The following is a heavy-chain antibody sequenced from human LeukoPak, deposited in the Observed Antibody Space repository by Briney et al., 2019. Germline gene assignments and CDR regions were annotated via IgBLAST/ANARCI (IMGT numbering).Heavy chain of an antibody. V-gene: IGHV4-59*10. CDR3: ARSYYYGSGSYPLVYYYYYMDV. CDR2: IYTSGST. J-gene: IGHJ6*03. Sequence: PSETLSLTCAVYGGSFSSYYWSWIRQPAGKGLEWIGRIYTSGSTNYNPSLKSRVTMSVDTSKNQFSLKLSSVTAADTAVYYCARSYYYGSGSYPLVYYYYYMDVWGKGTTVTISS. D-gene: IGHD3-10*01. CDR1: GGSFSSYY.